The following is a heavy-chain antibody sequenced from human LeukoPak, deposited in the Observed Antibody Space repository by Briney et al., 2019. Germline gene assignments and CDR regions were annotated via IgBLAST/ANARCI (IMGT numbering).Heavy chain of an antibody. CDR1: GGTFSSYA. J-gene: IGHJ6*02. CDR2: IIPIFGTA. CDR3: ARDTGYSYGYYYYGMDV. Sequence: VKVSCKASGGTFSSYAISWVRQAPGQGFEWMGGIIPIFGTANYAQKFQGRVTITADESTSTAYMELSSLRSEDTAVYYCARDTGYSYGYYYYGMDVWGQGTTVTVSS. V-gene: IGHV1-69*01. D-gene: IGHD5-18*01.